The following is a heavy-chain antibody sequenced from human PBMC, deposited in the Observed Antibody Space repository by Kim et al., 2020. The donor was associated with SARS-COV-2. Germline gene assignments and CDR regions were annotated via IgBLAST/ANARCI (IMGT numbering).Heavy chain of an antibody. Sequence: GGSLRLSCAASGFTFDDYAMEWVRQAPGKGLEWVAGITWNSGSIGYADSVKGRFAISRDNAKNSLYLQMNSLRTEDMALYYCAGWSYYGMDVWGQGTTVTVSS. D-gene: IGHD6-19*01. J-gene: IGHJ6*02. CDR2: ITWNSGSI. V-gene: IGHV3-9*03. CDR3: AGWSYYGMDV. CDR1: GFTFDDYA.